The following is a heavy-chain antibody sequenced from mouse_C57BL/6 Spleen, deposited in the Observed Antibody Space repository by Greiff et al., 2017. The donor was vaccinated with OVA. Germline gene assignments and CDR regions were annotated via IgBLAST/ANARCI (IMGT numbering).Heavy chain of an antibody. V-gene: IGHV1-62-2*01. CDR3: ARHEEGANWYDWFAY. D-gene: IGHD4-1*01. Sequence: VQLQQSGAELVKPGASVKLSCKASGYTFTEYTIHWVKQRSGKGLEWIGWFYPGGGSIKYNEKFKDKATLTAEKSSSTVYMELSILTSEDSAVYFCARHEEGANWYDWFAYWGQGTLVTVSA. CDR1: GYTFTEYT. CDR2: FYPGGGSI. J-gene: IGHJ3*01.